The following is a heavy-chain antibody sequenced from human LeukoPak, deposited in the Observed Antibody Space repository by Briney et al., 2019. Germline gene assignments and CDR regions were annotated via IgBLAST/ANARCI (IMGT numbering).Heavy chain of an antibody. CDR1: GFTFSSYA. CDR2: IGGSGDGT. V-gene: IGHV3-23*01. J-gene: IGHJ4*02. Sequence: GGSLRLSCAASGFTFSSYAMSWVRQAPGKGLEWVSGIGGSGDGTFYADSVKGRFTISRDISKNTLYLQMNSLRAEDTAVYYCARFVSAAGTGDYWGQGTLVTVSS. D-gene: IGHD6-13*01. CDR3: ARFVSAAGTGDY.